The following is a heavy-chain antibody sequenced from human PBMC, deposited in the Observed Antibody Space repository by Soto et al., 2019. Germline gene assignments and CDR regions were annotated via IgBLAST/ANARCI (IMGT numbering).Heavy chain of an antibody. CDR2: IYWDDDK. J-gene: IGHJ4*02. D-gene: IGHD6-19*01. Sequence: QITLKESGPTLVKPTQTLTLTCTFSGFSLSSTAVGVGWIRQPPEKALGWIALIYWDDDKQYSPSLKSRLTITKATSKDQVVLTTTTMAPVDTATYYCTHGSGWLLDYWGQGILVTVSS. CDR1: GFSLSSTAVG. CDR3: THGSGWLLDY. V-gene: IGHV2-5*02.